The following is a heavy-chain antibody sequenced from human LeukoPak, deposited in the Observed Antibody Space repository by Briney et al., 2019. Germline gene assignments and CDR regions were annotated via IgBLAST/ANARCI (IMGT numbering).Heavy chain of an antibody. CDR1: GFTFSDYY. CDR3: AGVYEGPVAGLHFDY. J-gene: IGHJ4*02. CDR2: ISSSGSTI. D-gene: IGHD6-19*01. V-gene: IGHV3-11*01. Sequence: GGSLRLSCAASGFTFSDYYMSWIRQAPGKGLEWVSYISSSGSTIYYADSVKGRFTISRDNAKNSLYLQMNSLRAEDTAVYYCAGVYEGPVAGLHFDYWGQGTLVTVSS.